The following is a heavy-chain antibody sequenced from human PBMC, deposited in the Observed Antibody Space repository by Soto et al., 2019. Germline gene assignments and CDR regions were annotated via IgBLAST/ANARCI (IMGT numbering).Heavy chain of an antibody. CDR2: ISAYNGNT. CDR1: GYTFTSYG. V-gene: IGHV1-18*01. D-gene: IGHD3-16*02. Sequence: ASVKVSCKASGYTFTSYGISWVRQAPGQGLEWMGWISAYNGNTNYAQKLQGRVTMTTDTSTSTAYMELRSLRSDDTAVYYCARDELGVWGSYRPFDYWGQGTLVTVSS. J-gene: IGHJ4*02. CDR3: ARDELGVWGSYRPFDY.